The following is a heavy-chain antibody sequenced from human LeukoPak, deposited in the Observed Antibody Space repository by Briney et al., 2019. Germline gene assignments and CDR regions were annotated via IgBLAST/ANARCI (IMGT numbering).Heavy chain of an antibody. CDR2: IYPGDSDT. CDR1: GYSFTSYW. D-gene: IGHD3-22*01. CDR3: ATTGDSSGYYHDAFDI. V-gene: IGHV5-51*01. J-gene: IGHJ3*02. Sequence: GESLKISCKGSGYSFTSYWIGWGRQMPGKGLEWMGIIYPGDSDTRYSPSFQGQVTISADKSISTAYLQWSSLKASDTAMYYCATTGDSSGYYHDAFDIWGQGTMVTVSS.